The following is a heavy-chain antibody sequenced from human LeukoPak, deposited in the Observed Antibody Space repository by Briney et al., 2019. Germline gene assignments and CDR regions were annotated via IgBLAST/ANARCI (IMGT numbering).Heavy chain of an antibody. CDR3: ASLSCGADCYIPSDGFDI. Sequence: SETLSFTCAVSGDSITSNKYYWGWIRQPPGKGLEWIGSVYYSGNTYYNPSLKSRVTISVDTSKNQFSLKLSSVTAADTAVYYCASLSCGADCYIPSDGFDIWGQGTMVSVSS. V-gene: IGHV4-39*01. CDR1: GDSITSNKYY. CDR2: VYYSGNT. D-gene: IGHD2-21*02. J-gene: IGHJ3*02.